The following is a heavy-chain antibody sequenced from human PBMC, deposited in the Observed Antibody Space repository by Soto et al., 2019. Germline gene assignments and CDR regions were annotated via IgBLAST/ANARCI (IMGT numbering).Heavy chain of an antibody. CDR1: GFTFSSYA. V-gene: IGHV3-NL1*01. D-gene: IGHD2-15*01. J-gene: IGHJ4*02. CDR3: ARVPSSSGRAHFDY. Sequence: GGSLRLSCAASGFTFSSYAMHWVRQAPGKGLEWVSSISGSGGTAYNVDSVKGRFTISRDNSKNTLYLQMNSLRAEDTAVYYCARVPSSSGRAHFDYWGQGTLVTVSS. CDR2: ISGSGGTA.